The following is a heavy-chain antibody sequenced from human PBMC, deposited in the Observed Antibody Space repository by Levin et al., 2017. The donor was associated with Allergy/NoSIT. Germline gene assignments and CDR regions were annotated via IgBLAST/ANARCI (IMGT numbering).Heavy chain of an antibody. CDR1: GGTFSSYT. D-gene: IGHD4-11*01. CDR3: ARDTSMYSNYGYGMDV. Sequence: ASVNVSCKASGGTFSSYTISWVRQAPGQGLEWMGRIIPILGIANYAQKFQGRVTITADKSTSTAYMELSSLRSEDTAVYYCARDTSMYSNYGYGMDVWGQGTTVTVSS. CDR2: IIPILGIA. V-gene: IGHV1-69*04. J-gene: IGHJ6*02.